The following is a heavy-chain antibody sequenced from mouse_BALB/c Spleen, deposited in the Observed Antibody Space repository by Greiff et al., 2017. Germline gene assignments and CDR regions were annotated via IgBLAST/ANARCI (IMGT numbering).Heavy chain of an antibody. CDR3: TRSGGYDGFAY. V-gene: IGHV1S127*01. CDR2: IDPSDSYT. CDR1: GYTFTSYW. D-gene: IGHD2-2*01. Sequence: QVQLQQPGAELVKPGASVKMSCKASGYTFTSYWMHWVKQRPGQGLEWIGTIDPSDSYTSYNQKFKGKATLTVDTSSSTAYMQLSSLTSEDSAVYYCTRSGGYDGFAYWGQGTLVTVSA. J-gene: IGHJ3*01.